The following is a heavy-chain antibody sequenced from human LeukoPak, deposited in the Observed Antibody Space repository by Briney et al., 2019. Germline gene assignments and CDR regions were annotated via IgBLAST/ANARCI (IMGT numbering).Heavy chain of an antibody. Sequence: SETLSLTCTVSGGSISSYYWSWIRQPPGKGLEWIGYIYYSGSTNYNPSLKSRVTISVDTSKNQFSLKLSSVTAADTAVYYCARGRFTFLRRANWFDPWGQGTLVTVSS. CDR1: GGSISSYY. CDR3: ARGRFTFLRRANWFDP. J-gene: IGHJ5*02. D-gene: IGHD2/OR15-2a*01. CDR2: IYYSGST. V-gene: IGHV4-59*12.